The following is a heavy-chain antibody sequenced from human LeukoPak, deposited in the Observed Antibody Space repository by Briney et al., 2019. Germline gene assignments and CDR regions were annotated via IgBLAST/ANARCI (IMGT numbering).Heavy chain of an antibody. J-gene: IGHJ3*02. CDR1: GYSISSGYY. Sequence: PSETLSLTCSVSGYSISSGYYWGWIRQPPGKGLEWTGSIYHSGSTYYNPSLKSRVTISVDTSKNQFSLKLSSVTAADTAVYYCARYCSGGSCYPGAFDIWGQGTMVTVSS. D-gene: IGHD2-15*01. CDR2: IYHSGST. CDR3: ARYCSGGSCYPGAFDI. V-gene: IGHV4-38-2*02.